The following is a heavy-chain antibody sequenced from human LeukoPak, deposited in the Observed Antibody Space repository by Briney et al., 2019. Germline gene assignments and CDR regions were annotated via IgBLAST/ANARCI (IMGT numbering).Heavy chain of an antibody. Sequence: GGSLRLSCAASGLNFNNFAMSWVRQAPGKGPEWLSAMTGPADTTYYAESVKGRFTISRGYSKSMVYLQMNSLRVEDTAIYYCAKGAEIDHWGQGTLVTVSS. CDR1: GLNFNNFA. CDR2: MTGPADTT. J-gene: IGHJ4*02. CDR3: AKGAEIDH. V-gene: IGHV3-23*01.